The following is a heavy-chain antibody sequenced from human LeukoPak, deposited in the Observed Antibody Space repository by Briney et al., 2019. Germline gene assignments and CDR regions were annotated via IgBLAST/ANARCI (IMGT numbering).Heavy chain of an antibody. V-gene: IGHV3-23*01. CDR3: ARAARDYYDSSGYPY. Sequence: PGGSLRLSCAASGFTFSTNAMHWVRQAPGKGLEWVSAISGSGGSTYYADSVKGRFTISRDNSKNTLYLQMNSLRAEDTAVYYCARAARDYYDSSGYPYWGQGTLVTVSS. J-gene: IGHJ4*02. CDR1: GFTFSTNA. CDR2: ISGSGGST. D-gene: IGHD3-22*01.